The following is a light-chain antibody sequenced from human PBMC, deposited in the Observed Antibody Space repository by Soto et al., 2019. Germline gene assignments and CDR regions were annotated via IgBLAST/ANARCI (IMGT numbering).Light chain of an antibody. CDR2: ATS. J-gene: IGKJ4*01. Sequence: IVMTQSPATLSVSPGERVTLSCRASQSVSSNLAWYQQKPGQAPRLLIYATSTRATGIPARFSGSGSGTEFTLTISSLQSEDFAVYYCQQYNNWPPLTFGGGTKVEIK. V-gene: IGKV3-15*01. CDR3: QQYNNWPPLT. CDR1: QSVSSN.